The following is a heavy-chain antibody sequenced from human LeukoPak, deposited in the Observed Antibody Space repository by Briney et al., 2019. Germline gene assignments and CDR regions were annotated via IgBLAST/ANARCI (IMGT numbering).Heavy chain of an antibody. CDR1: GYSFTSYW. D-gene: IGHD2-2*01. Sequence: GKSLKISCKGSGYSFTSYWIGWVRQMPGKGLEWMGIIYPGDSDTRYSPSFQGQVTISADKSISTAYLQWSSLKASDTAMYYCARRSYCSSTSCYSSYYYYYGMDVWGKGTTVTVSS. V-gene: IGHV5-51*01. J-gene: IGHJ6*04. CDR2: IYPGDSDT. CDR3: ARRSYCSSTSCYSSYYYYYGMDV.